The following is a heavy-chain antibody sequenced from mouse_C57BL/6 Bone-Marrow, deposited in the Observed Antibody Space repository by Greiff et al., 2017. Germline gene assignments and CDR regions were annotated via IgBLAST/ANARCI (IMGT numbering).Heavy chain of an antibody. CDR1: GYTFTSYW. J-gene: IGHJ2*01. V-gene: IGHV1-55*01. CDR2: IYPGSGST. D-gene: IGHD2-12*01. Sequence: QVQLKQPGAELVKPGASVKMSCKASGYTFTSYWITWVKQRPGQGLEWIGDIYPGSGSTNYNEKFKSKATLTVDTSSSTAYMQLSSLTSEDSAVXYCASSRYPYSFSFDYWGRGTTLTVSS. CDR3: ASSRYPYSFSFDY.